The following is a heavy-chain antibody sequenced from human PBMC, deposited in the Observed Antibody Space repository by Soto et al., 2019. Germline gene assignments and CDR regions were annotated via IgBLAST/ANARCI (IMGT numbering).Heavy chain of an antibody. V-gene: IGHV3-74*01. J-gene: IGHJ4*02. CDR2: INSDGSST. CDR1: GFTFSSYW. CDR3: VRTSLVVAAATREDY. Sequence: EVQLAESGGGLVQPGGSLRLSCAASGFTFSSYWMHWVRQAPGKGLVWVSRINSDGSSTSYADSVKGRFTISRDNAKNTLYLQMNNLRAEDTAVYYSVRTSLVVAAATREDYWGQGTLVTVSS. D-gene: IGHD2-15*01.